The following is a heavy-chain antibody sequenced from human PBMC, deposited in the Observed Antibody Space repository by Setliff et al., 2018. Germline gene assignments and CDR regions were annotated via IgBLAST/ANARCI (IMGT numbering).Heavy chain of an antibody. D-gene: IGHD7-27*01. CDR3: ATLTGDRGVDY. J-gene: IGHJ4*02. CDR2: IYYSGST. V-gene: IGHV4-31*03. CDR1: GYSISSGGYY. Sequence: SETLSLTCTVSGYSISSGGYYWSWIRQHPGKGLEWIGYIYYSGSTSYNSSLKSRVSISVDTSKNQFSLNLNAVTAADTAVYYCATLTGDRGVDYWGQGRLVTVSS.